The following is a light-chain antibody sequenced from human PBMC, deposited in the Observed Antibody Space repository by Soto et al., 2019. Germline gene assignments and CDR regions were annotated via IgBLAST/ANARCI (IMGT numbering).Light chain of an antibody. J-gene: IGKJ5*01. Sequence: IVFTQSPGTLSLYKGEGATLSCRAIQSVSSSYLAWYQQKPGQAPRLLIYGASSRATGIPDRFSGSGSGTDFTLTISRLEPEDFAVYYCQQYGSAPPITFGQGTRLEIK. CDR3: QQYGSAPPIT. CDR2: GAS. V-gene: IGKV3-20*01. CDR1: QSVSSSY.